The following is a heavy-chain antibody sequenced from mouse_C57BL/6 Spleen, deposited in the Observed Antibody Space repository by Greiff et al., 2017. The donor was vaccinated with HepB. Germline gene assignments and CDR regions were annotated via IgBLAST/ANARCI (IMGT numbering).Heavy chain of an antibody. Sequence: VQLQQSVAELVRPGASVKLSCTASGFNIKNTYMYWVKQRPEQGLEWIGRIDPANGNTKYAPKFQGKATITADTSSNTAYLQLSSLTSEDTAIYYCARGLGRGYYFDYWGQGTTLTVSS. V-gene: IGHV14-3*01. CDR1: GFNIKNTY. CDR3: ARGLGRGYYFDY. J-gene: IGHJ2*01. CDR2: IDPANGNT. D-gene: IGHD4-1*01.